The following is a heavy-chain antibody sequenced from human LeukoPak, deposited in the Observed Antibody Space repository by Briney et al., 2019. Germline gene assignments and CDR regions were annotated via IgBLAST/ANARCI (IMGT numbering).Heavy chain of an antibody. V-gene: IGHV3-23*01. CDR1: GFTFSSYA. CDR2: ISGSGGST. CDR3: AKEPYYDSSGYNDY. Sequence: GGSLRLSCAAPGFTFSSYAMSWVRQAPGKGLEWVSAISGSGGSTYYADSVKGRFTISRDNSKNTLYLQMNSLRAEDTAVYYCAKEPYYDSSGYNDYWGQGTLVTVSS. J-gene: IGHJ4*02. D-gene: IGHD3-22*01.